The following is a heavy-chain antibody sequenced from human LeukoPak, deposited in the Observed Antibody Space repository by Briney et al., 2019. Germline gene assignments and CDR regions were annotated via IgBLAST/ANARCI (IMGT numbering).Heavy chain of an antibody. D-gene: IGHD2-21*02. J-gene: IGHJ4*02. CDR3: ARVSVVVTAAFDY. CDR1: GDSINSLDL. V-gene: IGHV4-4*02. CDR2: MYLSGTT. Sequence: SETLSLTCTVSGDSINSLDLWSWVRQPPGKGLEWIGEMYLSGTTHSNPSVKSRVTISIDTSKNQFSLKLSSVTAADTAVYYCARVSVVVTAAFDYWGQGTLVTVSS.